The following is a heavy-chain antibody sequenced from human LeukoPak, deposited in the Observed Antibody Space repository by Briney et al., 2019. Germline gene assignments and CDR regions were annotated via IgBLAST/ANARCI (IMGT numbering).Heavy chain of an antibody. CDR3: ARIGYRSSSFDF. CDR2: ISSSGSTI. D-gene: IGHD6-6*01. CDR1: GFTFSDYY. V-gene: IGHV3-11*04. J-gene: IGHJ4*02. Sequence: GGSLRLSCAVSGFTFSDYYLSWIRQAPGKGLEWVSYISSSGSTIYYADSVKGRFTISRDNAKNSLYLQMNSLRAEDTAVYYCARIGYRSSSFDFWGQGTLVTVSS.